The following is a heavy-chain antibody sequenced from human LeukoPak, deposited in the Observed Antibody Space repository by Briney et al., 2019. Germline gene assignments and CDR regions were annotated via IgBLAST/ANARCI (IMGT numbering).Heavy chain of an antibody. D-gene: IGHD2-15*01. V-gene: IGHV3-74*01. Sequence: GGSLRLSCAASGFTFSSYWMHWVRQAPGKGLVWVSRINSDGSSTSYADSVKGRFTISRDNAKNPLYLQMNSLRAEDTAVYYCAKGYCSGGSCPSAPFYFDYWGQGTLVTVSS. CDR2: INSDGSST. CDR3: AKGYCSGGSCPSAPFYFDY. CDR1: GFTFSSYW. J-gene: IGHJ4*02.